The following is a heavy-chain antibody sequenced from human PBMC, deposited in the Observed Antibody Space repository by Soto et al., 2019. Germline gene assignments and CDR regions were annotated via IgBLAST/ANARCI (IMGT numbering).Heavy chain of an antibody. J-gene: IGHJ3*02. D-gene: IGHD3-22*01. CDR2: INNDGTST. Sequence: GGSLRLSCAASGFTFGNYWMHWVRQAPGKGLVWVSRINNDGTSTSYADSVKGRFTISRDNAKNSLYLQMSSLRVEDTAVYYCARGDYYDTSGPFSDAFDIWGQGTMVTV. CDR3: ARGDYYDTSGPFSDAFDI. CDR1: GFTFGNYW. V-gene: IGHV3-74*01.